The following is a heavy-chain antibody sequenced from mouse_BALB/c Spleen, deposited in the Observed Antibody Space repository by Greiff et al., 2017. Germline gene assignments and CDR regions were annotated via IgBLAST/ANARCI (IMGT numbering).Heavy chain of an antibody. CDR3: ARRGTTVVDYFDY. J-gene: IGHJ2*01. CDR2: ISSGGSYT. Sequence: EVKVVESGGDLVKPGGSLKLSCAASGFTFSSYGMSWVRQTPDKRLEWVATISSGGSYTYYPDSVKGRFTISRDNAKNTLYLQMSSLKSEDTAMYYCARRGTTVVDYFDYWGQGTTLTVSS. D-gene: IGHD1-1*01. V-gene: IGHV5-6*02. CDR1: GFTFSSYG.